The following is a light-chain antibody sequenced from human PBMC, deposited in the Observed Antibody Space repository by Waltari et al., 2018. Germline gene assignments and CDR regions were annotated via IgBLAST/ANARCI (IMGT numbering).Light chain of an antibody. CDR3: SMYMGSGVWV. V-gene: IGLV8-61*01. CDR2: KGI. Sequence: QTVVTQEPSLSVSPGGTVTLTCALSSGSVSSTSYPTWYQQPPGQPPRTLVYKGISRSSGVPDPFSGYILGNTAALTITGAQADDESCYYCSMYMGSGVWVFGGVTKLTVL. J-gene: IGLJ3*02. CDR1: SGSVSSTSY.